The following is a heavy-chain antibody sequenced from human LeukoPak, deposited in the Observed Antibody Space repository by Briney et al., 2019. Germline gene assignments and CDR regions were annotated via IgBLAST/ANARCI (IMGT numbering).Heavy chain of an antibody. D-gene: IGHD2-8*01. CDR2: INHSGST. Sequence: SETLSLTCAVYGGSFSGYYWSWIRQPPGKGLEWIGEINHSGSTNYNPSLKSRVTISVDTSKNQFSLKLSSVTAADTAVNYCARGLLGYCTNGVCYRDYYYYYGMDVWGQGTTVTVSS. J-gene: IGHJ6*02. CDR3: ARGLLGYCTNGVCYRDYYYYYGMDV. V-gene: IGHV4-34*01. CDR1: GGSFSGYY.